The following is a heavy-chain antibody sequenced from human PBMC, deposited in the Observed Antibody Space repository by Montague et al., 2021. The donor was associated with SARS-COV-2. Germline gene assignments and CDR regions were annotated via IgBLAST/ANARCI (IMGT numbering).Heavy chain of an antibody. Sequence: SETLSLTCTVAGDSVSRSYWNWIRQSPGKGLEWIGNIYYYGSVNYNPSLKSRLSISLDTSKNQLSLTLTSVTAADTATYYCARQITMVREPFDSWGQGTLVLLSS. J-gene: IGHJ4*02. D-gene: IGHD3-10*01. CDR1: GDSVSRSY. CDR3: ARQITMVREPFDS. CDR2: IYYYGSV. V-gene: IGHV4-59*08.